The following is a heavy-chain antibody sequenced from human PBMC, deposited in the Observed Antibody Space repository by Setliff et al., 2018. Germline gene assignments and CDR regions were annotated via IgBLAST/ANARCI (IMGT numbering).Heavy chain of an antibody. V-gene: IGHV1-3*01. CDR1: GYSFAKYA. Sequence: ASVTVSCKASGYSFAKYALHWVRQAPGQRLEWMGWINAGNGNTKCSQNFQGRVTITRDTSASTAYVELSSLRSEDTAVYYCAGEVLPLVREEAFYIWGQGTMVTVSS. CDR3: AGEVLPLVREEAFYI. CDR2: INAGNGNT. D-gene: IGHD2-2*01. J-gene: IGHJ3*02.